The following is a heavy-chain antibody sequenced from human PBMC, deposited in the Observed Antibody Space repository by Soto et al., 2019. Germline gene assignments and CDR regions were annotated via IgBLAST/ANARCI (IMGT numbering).Heavy chain of an antibody. Sequence: ATVKVSCKASGYTFTSYYMHWVRQAPGQGLEWMGIINPSGGSTSYAQKFQGRVTMTRDTSTSTVYMELSSLRSEDTAVYYCARDLSNVDMVRGIIGYWGRGTLVT. CDR1: GYTFTSYY. CDR3: ARDLSNVDMVRGIIGY. CDR2: INPSGGST. V-gene: IGHV1-46*01. J-gene: IGHJ4*02. D-gene: IGHD3-10*01.